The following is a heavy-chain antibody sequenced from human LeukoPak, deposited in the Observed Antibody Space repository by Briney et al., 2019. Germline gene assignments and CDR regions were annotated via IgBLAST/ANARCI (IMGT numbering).Heavy chain of an antibody. CDR1: GFXFSSYD. J-gene: IGHJ4*02. D-gene: IGHD1-1*01. V-gene: IGHV3-48*03. Sequence: GGSQRLSCVASGFXFSSYDISWVRQAPGKGLEWVSCIHGSGKTIYYADSVKGRFTISRDNAKNSLSLQMNSLRAEDTAVYYCARKLTGTTYFGSWGQGTLVTVSS. CDR3: ARKLTGTTYFGS. CDR2: IHGSGKTI.